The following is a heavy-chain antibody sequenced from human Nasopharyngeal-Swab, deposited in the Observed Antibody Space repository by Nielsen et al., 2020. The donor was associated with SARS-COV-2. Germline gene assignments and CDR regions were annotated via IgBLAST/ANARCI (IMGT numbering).Heavy chain of an antibody. V-gene: IGHV4-39*01. CDR1: GGLISSSSYY. CDR3: ARHRYSSSWSWYFDY. D-gene: IGHD6-13*01. J-gene: IGHJ4*02. CDR2: IYYSGST. Sequence: SETLSLTCTVAGGLISSSSYYSGRLRQPPGKGLEWIGSIYYSGSTYYNPSLKSRVTISVDTSKNQFSLKLSSVTAADTAVYYCARHRYSSSWSWYFDYWGQGTLVTVSS.